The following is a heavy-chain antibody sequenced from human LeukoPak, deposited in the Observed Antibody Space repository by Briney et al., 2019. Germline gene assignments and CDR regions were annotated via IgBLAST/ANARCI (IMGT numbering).Heavy chain of an antibody. V-gene: IGHV3-23*01. Sequence: PRASLRLSCAASGFSFSSYAMTWVRQAPGKGLEWVSSIDAGGGDTYHSDSVKGRFTISRDNSMNTLYLQMNSLRADDTAVYYCGRPTKYWLVRVNGVDVWGQGTTVTVSS. CDR2: IDAGGGDT. J-gene: IGHJ6*02. CDR3: GRPTKYWLVRVNGVDV. D-gene: IGHD6-19*01. CDR1: GFSFSSYA.